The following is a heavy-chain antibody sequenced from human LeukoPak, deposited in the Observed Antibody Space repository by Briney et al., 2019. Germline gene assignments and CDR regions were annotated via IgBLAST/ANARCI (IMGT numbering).Heavy chain of an antibody. CDR2: INTNTGNP. Sequence: GASVKFSCKAPGYTFTSYAMNWVRQAPGQGLEWMGWINTNTGNPTYAQGFTGRFVFSLDTSVSTAYLQISSLKAEDTAVYYCARGYYGSGSYYNWFDPWGQGTLVTVSS. CDR3: ARGYYGSGSYYNWFDP. J-gene: IGHJ5*02. CDR1: GYTFTSYA. V-gene: IGHV7-4-1*02. D-gene: IGHD3-10*01.